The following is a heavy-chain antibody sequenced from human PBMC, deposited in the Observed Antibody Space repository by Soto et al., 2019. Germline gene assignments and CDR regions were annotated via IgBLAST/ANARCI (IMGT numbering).Heavy chain of an antibody. Sequence: GGSLRLSCAASGFTFSSYWMHWVRQAPGKGLVWVSRINSDGSSTSYADSVKGRFTISRDNAKNTLYLQMNSLRAEDTAVYYCARAAGYDYIWGKSVRDEAFDIWGQGTMVTVSS. V-gene: IGHV3-74*01. J-gene: IGHJ3*02. D-gene: IGHD3-16*01. CDR3: ARAAGYDYIWGKSVRDEAFDI. CDR1: GFTFSSYW. CDR2: INSDGSST.